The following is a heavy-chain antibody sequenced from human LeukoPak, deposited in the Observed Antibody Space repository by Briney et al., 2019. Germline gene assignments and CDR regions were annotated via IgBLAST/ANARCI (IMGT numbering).Heavy chain of an antibody. CDR3: ARHGPLFQPIYYYYMDV. Sequence: SETLSLTRIVSGGSISSSNYYWVWIRQPPGKGLEWIGEINHSGSTNYNPSLKSRVTISVDTSKNQFSLKLRSVTAADTAVYYCARHGPLFQPIYYYYMDVWGKGTTVTISS. D-gene: IGHD2-21*01. CDR2: INHSGST. V-gene: IGHV4-39*01. J-gene: IGHJ6*03. CDR1: GGSISSSNYY.